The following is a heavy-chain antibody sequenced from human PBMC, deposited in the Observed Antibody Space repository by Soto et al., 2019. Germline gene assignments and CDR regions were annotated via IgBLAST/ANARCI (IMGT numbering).Heavy chain of an antibody. J-gene: IGHJ4*02. CDR3: AKDRKSGKQQLAFDY. D-gene: IGHD6-13*01. CDR2: ISGSGGST. Sequence: EVQLLESGGGLVQPGGSLRLSCAASGFTFSSYAMSWVRQAPGKGLEWVSAISGSGGSTYYADSVKGRFTISRDNSKNTLYLQMNGLRAEDTAVYYCAKDRKSGKQQLAFDYWGQGTLVTVSS. CDR1: GFTFSSYA. V-gene: IGHV3-23*01.